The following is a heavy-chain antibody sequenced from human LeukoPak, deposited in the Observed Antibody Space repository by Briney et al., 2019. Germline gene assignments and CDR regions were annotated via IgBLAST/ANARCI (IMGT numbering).Heavy chain of an antibody. D-gene: IGHD3-16*01. CDR3: AREVRGDYFDL. CDR2: ICAGGTT. CDR1: GFTVSSNY. Sequence: PGGSLRPSCAVSGFTVSSNYISWVRQAPGKGLEWVSVICAGGTTFYADSVKGRFTISRDNSKTTLYLQMNSLRADNTAVYYCAREVRGDYFDLWGQGTLVTVSS. V-gene: IGHV3-53*01. J-gene: IGHJ4*02.